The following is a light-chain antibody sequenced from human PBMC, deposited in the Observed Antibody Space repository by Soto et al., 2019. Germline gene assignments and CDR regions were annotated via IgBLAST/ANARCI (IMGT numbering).Light chain of an antibody. CDR3: QKFNSAPRT. CDR2: AAS. Sequence: DIQMTQSPSSLSASVGDRVTITCRASQGISNYLAWYQQKPGKVPKLLIYAASTLQSGVPSRFIGSGSGTYFTLTISSLQPEDVAPYYCQKFNSAPRTFGHGTKVEIK. CDR1: QGISNY. J-gene: IGKJ1*01. V-gene: IGKV1-27*01.